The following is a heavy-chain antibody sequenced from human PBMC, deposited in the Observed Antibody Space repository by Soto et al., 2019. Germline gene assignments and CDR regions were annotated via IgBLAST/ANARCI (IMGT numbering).Heavy chain of an antibody. J-gene: IGHJ5*02. V-gene: IGHV1-69*12. CDR1: GGTFSSYA. CDR3: ARGIVLVPAASSTNNWFDP. CDR2: IIPIFGTA. D-gene: IGHD2-2*01. Sequence: QVQLVQSGAEVKKPGSSVKVSCKASGGTFSSYAISWVRQAPGQGLEWMGGIIPIFGTANYAQKFQGRVTITADESTITAYIEMTSLISEDKDVYYCARGIVLVPAASSTNNWFDPWGQGTLVTVSS.